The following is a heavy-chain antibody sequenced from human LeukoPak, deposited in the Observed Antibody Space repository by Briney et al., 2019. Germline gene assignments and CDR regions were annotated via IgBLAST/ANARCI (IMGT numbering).Heavy chain of an antibody. Sequence: PSETLSLTCAVYGGSFSGYYWSWIRQPPGKGLEWIGEINHSGSTNYNPSLKSRVTISVDTSKNQFSLKLSSVTAADTAVYYCARGGPVAARRSWAFDIWGQGRMVTVSS. CDR3: ARGGPVAARRSWAFDI. CDR2: INHSGST. CDR1: GGSFSGYY. V-gene: IGHV4-34*01. J-gene: IGHJ3*02. D-gene: IGHD6-19*01.